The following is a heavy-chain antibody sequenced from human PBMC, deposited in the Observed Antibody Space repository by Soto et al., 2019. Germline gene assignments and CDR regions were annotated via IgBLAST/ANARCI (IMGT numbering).Heavy chain of an antibody. J-gene: IGHJ5*02. D-gene: IGHD3-3*01. V-gene: IGHV1-3*01. CDR3: AREHDAWSHHCFDI. CDR2: IHAGNGNT. Sequence: ASVKVSCTASGYSFSSYSIQWVRQAPGQRLEWMGWIHAGNGNTKYSQNVQGRVTIYRDTSANTAYMELRSLRPEDTAIYYCAREHDAWSHHCFDIWGQGTLVTVSS. CDR1: GYSFSSYS.